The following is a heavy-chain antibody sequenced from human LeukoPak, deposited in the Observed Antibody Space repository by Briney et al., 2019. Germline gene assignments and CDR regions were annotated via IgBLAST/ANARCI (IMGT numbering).Heavy chain of an antibody. D-gene: IGHD5-18*01. CDR2: INHSGST. Sequence: PSETLSLTCAVYGASFSGYYWSWIRQPPGKGLEWIGEINHSGSTNYNPSLKSRVTTSVDTSKNQFSLKLSSVTAADTAVYYCARWDTAIVAFDYWGQGTLVTVSS. CDR1: GASFSGYY. J-gene: IGHJ4*02. V-gene: IGHV4-34*01. CDR3: ARWDTAIVAFDY.